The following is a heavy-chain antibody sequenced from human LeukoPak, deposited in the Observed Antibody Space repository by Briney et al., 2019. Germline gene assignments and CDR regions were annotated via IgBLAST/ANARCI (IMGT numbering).Heavy chain of an antibody. D-gene: IGHD4-17*01. CDR1: GGSISSYY. CDR3: ARLGRYYGYYGGFDY. CDR2: IYYSGST. J-gene: IGHJ4*02. Sequence: PSETLSLTCTVSGGSISSYYWSWIRQSPGKGLEWIGYIYYSGSTNYNPSLKSRVTISVDTSKNQFSLKLSSVTAADTAVYYCARLGRYYGYYGGFDYWGQGSLVTVSS. V-gene: IGHV4-59*01.